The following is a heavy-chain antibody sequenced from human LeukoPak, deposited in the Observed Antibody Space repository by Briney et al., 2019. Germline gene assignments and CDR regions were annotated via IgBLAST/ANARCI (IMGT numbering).Heavy chain of an antibody. J-gene: IGHJ4*02. CDR3: ARDEDPRVG. CDR1: GFTFSTYN. CDR2: ITSSSTNI. Sequence: GGSLRLSCAASGFTFSTYNMNWVRQAPGKGLEWVSHITSSSTNIYYADSVKGRFTISRDNSKNTLYLQMNSLRAEDTAVYYCARDEDPRVGWGQGTLVTVSS. D-gene: IGHD2-15*01. V-gene: IGHV3-48*01.